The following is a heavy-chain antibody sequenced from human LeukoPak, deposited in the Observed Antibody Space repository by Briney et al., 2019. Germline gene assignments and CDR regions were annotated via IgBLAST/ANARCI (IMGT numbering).Heavy chain of an antibody. CDR3: ARYRLATIRAPFDH. J-gene: IGHJ4*02. CDR1: GDSINTGDDY. CDR2: IHYSGTT. Sequence: SGTLSLTCTVSGDSINTGDDYWGWIRQPPGRGLEWIGTIHYSGTTYYNPSLKSRVSISVETSKNHFSLKVTSVTAADTAVYFCARYRLATIRAPFDHWGQGALVTVSS. V-gene: IGHV4-39*02. D-gene: IGHD5-12*01.